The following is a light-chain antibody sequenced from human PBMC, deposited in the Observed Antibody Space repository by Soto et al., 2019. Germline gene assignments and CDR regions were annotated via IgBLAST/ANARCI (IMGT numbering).Light chain of an antibody. Sequence: DIQMTQSPSSLSASVGDRVTITCRASQSISKYLNWYQQKPGRAPTLLISVASTLHSGVPSRFSGSGSGTDFTLTISSLQREDFATYYCQQSYSTPPMYTFGQGTKLEIK. V-gene: IGKV1-39*01. CDR3: QQSYSTPPMYT. J-gene: IGKJ2*01. CDR1: QSISKY. CDR2: VAS.